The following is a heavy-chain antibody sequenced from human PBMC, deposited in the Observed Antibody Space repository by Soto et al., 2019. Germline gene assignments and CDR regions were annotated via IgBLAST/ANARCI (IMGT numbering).Heavy chain of an antibody. CDR2: ISQTSTYT. CDR1: GFTFSDYY. D-gene: IGHD1-1*01. J-gene: IGHJ4*02. Sequence: QAQLVESGGGLIKPGGSLRLSCAASGFTFSDYYMSWVRQAPGNGLAWLSYISQTSTYTAYADSVRGRFTISRDNAKNSLYLQMNSLRVEDTAVYYCTTAERGKTGTRIWGQGTLVTVSS. CDR3: TTAERGKTGTRI. V-gene: IGHV3-11*06.